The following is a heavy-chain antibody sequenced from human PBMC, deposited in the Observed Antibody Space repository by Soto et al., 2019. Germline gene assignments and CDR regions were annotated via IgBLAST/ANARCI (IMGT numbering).Heavy chain of an antibody. V-gene: IGHV1-69*12. CDR3: ARGNHRWLQLWYFDL. CDR2: IIPIFGTV. D-gene: IGHD5-12*01. Sequence: QVQLVQSGAEVKKPGSSVKVSCKASGGTFSNYPISWVRQAPGQGLEWMGGIIPIFGTVNYAQKFQGRVTITADEHTSTAYMELSSLRSEDTAVYYCARGNHRWLQLWYFDLWGRGTLVTVSS. J-gene: IGHJ2*01. CDR1: GGTFSNYP.